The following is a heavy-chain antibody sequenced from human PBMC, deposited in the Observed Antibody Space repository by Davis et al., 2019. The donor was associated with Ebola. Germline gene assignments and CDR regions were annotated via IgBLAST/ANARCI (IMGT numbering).Heavy chain of an antibody. Sequence: GESLKISCAASGFTFISYGMHWVRQAPGKGLVWVSRIHSDGTSTIYTDSVKGRFTISRDNAKNSLYLQMNSLRAGDTAVYYCAREGDYVYGMDVWGKGTTVTVSS. CDR2: IHSDGTST. J-gene: IGHJ6*04. CDR1: GFTFISYG. CDR3: AREGDYVYGMDV. V-gene: IGHV3-74*01.